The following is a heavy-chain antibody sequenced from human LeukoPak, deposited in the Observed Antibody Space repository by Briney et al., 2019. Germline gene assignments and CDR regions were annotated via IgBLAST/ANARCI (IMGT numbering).Heavy chain of an antibody. D-gene: IGHD3-16*01. CDR1: GGSVSNGSYY. CDR3: ARVGGHVFDY. V-gene: IGHV4-61*01. Sequence: SETLSLTCTVSGGSVSNGSYYWSWIRQPPGKGLEWIGYIYYSGSTNYNPSLKSRVTISVDTSKNQFSLKLSSVTAADTAVYYCARVGGHVFDYWGQGTLVTVSS. CDR2: IYYSGST. J-gene: IGHJ4*02.